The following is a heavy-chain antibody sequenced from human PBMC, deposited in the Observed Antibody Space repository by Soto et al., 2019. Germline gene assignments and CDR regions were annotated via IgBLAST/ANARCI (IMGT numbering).Heavy chain of an antibody. CDR3: AREVRGSYRYHFDY. CDR1: GYTFTSCG. Sequence: GSVKVSCKASGYTFTSCGISWVRQAPGQGLEWMGWISAYNGNTNYAQKLQGRVTMTTDTSTSTAYMELTSLRSDDTAVYYCAREVRGSYRYHFDYWGQGTLVTVSS. V-gene: IGHV1-18*01. J-gene: IGHJ4*02. CDR2: ISAYNGNT. D-gene: IGHD1-26*01.